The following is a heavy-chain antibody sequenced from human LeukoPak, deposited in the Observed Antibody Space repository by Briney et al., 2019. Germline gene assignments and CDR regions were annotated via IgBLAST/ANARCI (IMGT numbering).Heavy chain of an antibody. CDR2: IYTSGST. CDR1: GGSISSYY. Sequence: SETLSLTCTVSGGSISSYYRSWFRQPPGKGLEWIGYIYTSGSTNYNPSLKSRVTISVDTSKNQFSLKLSSVTAADTAVYYCARHQTDYDFWSGYSNYYYMDVWGKGTTVTVSS. D-gene: IGHD3-3*01. V-gene: IGHV4-4*09. J-gene: IGHJ6*03. CDR3: ARHQTDYDFWSGYSNYYYMDV.